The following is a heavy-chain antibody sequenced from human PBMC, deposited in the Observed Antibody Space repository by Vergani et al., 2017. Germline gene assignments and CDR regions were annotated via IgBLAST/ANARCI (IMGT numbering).Heavy chain of an antibody. Sequence: QVQLVQSGAEVKKPGSSVKVSCKASGGTFSSYALSWVRQAPGQGLEWMGGIIPIFGTANYAQKFQGRVTITADESTSTAYMELSSLRSEDTAVYYCAKDVGIAAQRADAFDIWGQGTMVTVSS. CDR2: IIPIFGTA. CDR1: GGTFSSYA. J-gene: IGHJ3*02. V-gene: IGHV1-69*01. CDR3: AKDVGIAAQRADAFDI. D-gene: IGHD6-6*01.